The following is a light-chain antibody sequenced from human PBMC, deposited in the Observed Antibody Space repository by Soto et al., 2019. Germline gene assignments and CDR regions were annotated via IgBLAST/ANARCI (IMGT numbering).Light chain of an antibody. CDR3: QQSYSIPLT. Sequence: DIQMTQSPSSLSASVGDRVTITCRASQSISTYLNWYQQKPGKAPKVLIYGASILQSGVPSRFSGSGSGTDFTLTISSLQPEDFATYYCQQSYSIPLTFGGGTKVEIK. CDR2: GAS. J-gene: IGKJ4*01. V-gene: IGKV1-39*01. CDR1: QSISTY.